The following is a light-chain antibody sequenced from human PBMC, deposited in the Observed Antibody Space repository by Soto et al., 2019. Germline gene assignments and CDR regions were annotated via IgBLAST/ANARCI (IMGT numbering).Light chain of an antibody. CDR1: QSISNN. J-gene: IGKJ1*01. V-gene: IGKV3-15*01. Sequence: MTQAPSSRSVSQGQRVTLSCRARQSISNNLAWYQQKPGQAPRLLIYGAATRAAGIPARFSGRGSGTEFTLTISSLQSEDFGVYYCQQYNNWPGTFGQGTKVDIK. CDR2: GAA. CDR3: QQYNNWPGT.